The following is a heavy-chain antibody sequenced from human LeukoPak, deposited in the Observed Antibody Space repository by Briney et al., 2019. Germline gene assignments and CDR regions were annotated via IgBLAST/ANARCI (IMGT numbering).Heavy chain of an antibody. V-gene: IGHV3-7*01. J-gene: IGHJ4*02. CDR3: ARDRITDFWSGYYTNYFDY. CDR2: IKQDGSEK. Sequence: GGSLRLSCAASGFTFSNYWMSWVRQAPGKGLEWVANIKQDGSEKYVDSVKGRFTISRDNAKNSLFLQMNSLRAEDTAVYYCARDRITDFWSGYYTNYFDYWGQGTLVTVSS. D-gene: IGHD3-3*01. CDR1: GFTFSNYW.